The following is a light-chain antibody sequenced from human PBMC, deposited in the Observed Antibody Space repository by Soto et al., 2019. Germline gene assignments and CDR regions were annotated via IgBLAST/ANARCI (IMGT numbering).Light chain of an antibody. V-gene: IGKV1-5*03. J-gene: IGKJ1*01. CDR1: PSISSW. CDR2: KAS. Sequence: DIQMTQSPSTLSASVGDRVTITCRASPSISSWLAWYQQKPGKAPKLLPYKASSLESGVPSRCRGSGSGTEFTLTMSSLQADDFATEYCQQYNTYSTFGQGTKVEIK. CDR3: QQYNTYST.